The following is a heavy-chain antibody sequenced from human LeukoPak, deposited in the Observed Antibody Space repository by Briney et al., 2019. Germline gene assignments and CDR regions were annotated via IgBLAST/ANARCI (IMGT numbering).Heavy chain of an antibody. Sequence: PSETLSLTCTVSGGSISSYYWSWIRQPPGKGLEWIGYIYYSGSTNYNPSLKSRVTISVDTSKNQFSLKLSSVTAADTAVYYCARVSSGWEPFDYWGQGTLVTVSS. J-gene: IGHJ4*02. D-gene: IGHD6-19*01. CDR3: ARVSSGWEPFDY. V-gene: IGHV4-59*01. CDR2: IYYSGST. CDR1: GGSISSYY.